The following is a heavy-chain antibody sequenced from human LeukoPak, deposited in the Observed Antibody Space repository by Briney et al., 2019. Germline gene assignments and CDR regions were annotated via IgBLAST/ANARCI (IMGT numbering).Heavy chain of an antibody. J-gene: IGHJ4*02. Sequence: GGSLRLSCAASGFSVSRSFLSWVRLAPGKGLEWVSIIYSGGDTYYADSLKGRFTISRDNSKNTLYLQISTLRVEDTAVYYCARDPVGVLLWFGDLDYWGQGTLVTVSS. CDR1: GFSVSRSF. CDR3: ARDPVGVLLWFGDLDY. V-gene: IGHV3-66*01. D-gene: IGHD3-10*01. CDR2: IYSGGDT.